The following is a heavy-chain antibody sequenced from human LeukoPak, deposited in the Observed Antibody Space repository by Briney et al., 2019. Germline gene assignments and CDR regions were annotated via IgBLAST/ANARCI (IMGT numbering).Heavy chain of an antibody. CDR1: GFTFSSYW. CDR2: VKQDGSEK. CDR3: ARDSNTHYYYYYYMDV. V-gene: IGHV3-7*01. J-gene: IGHJ6*03. D-gene: IGHD2-2*01. Sequence: GGSLRLSCAASGFTFSSYWMSWVRQAPGKGLEWVANVKQDGSEKYYVDSVKGRFTISRDNAKNSLYLQMNSLRAEDTAVYYCARDSNTHYYYYYYMDVWGKGTTVTVSS.